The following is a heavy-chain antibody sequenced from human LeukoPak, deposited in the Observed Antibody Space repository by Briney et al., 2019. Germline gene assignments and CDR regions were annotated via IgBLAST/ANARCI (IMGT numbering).Heavy chain of an antibody. Sequence: ASVKVSCKASGYTFTSYDINWVRQATGQGLEWVGWMNPNSGNTGYAQKFQGRVTMTRNTSISTAYMELSSLRSEDPAVYYCARVAIRAVRGVIGYWGQGTLVTVSS. CDR3: ARVAIRAVRGVIGY. D-gene: IGHD3-10*01. CDR1: GYTFTSYD. V-gene: IGHV1-8*01. CDR2: MNPNSGNT. J-gene: IGHJ4*02.